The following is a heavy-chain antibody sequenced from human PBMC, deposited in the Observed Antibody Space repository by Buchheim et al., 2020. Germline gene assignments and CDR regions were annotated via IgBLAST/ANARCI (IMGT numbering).Heavy chain of an antibody. V-gene: IGHV4-30-4*01. D-gene: IGHD5-12*01. CDR1: GGSISGGNDY. J-gene: IGHJ4*02. Sequence: QVQLQESGPGLVKPSQTLSLTCTVSGGSISGGNDYWSWIRQPPGKGLEWIGYMYYRGSAYYNPSLKSRLTISVDTSKNQFYLQLSSVTAADTAVYYCARDIYGYGYRDNWGQGT. CDR3: ARDIYGYGYRDN. CDR2: MYYRGSA.